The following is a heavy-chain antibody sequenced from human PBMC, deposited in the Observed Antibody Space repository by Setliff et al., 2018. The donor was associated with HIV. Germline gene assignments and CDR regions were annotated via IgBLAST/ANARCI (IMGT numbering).Heavy chain of an antibody. D-gene: IGHD1-26*01. CDR3: ARGGATGYYYYYMDV. CDR1: GGTFSSCA. J-gene: IGHJ6*03. CDR2: IIPIFGTA. V-gene: IGHV1-69*05. Sequence: GASVKVSCKASGGTFSSCAISWVRQAPGQGLEWMGGIIPIFGTANYAQKFQGRVTITTDESTSTAYMELSSLRSEDTAVYYCARGGATGYYYYYMDVWGKGTTVTVSS.